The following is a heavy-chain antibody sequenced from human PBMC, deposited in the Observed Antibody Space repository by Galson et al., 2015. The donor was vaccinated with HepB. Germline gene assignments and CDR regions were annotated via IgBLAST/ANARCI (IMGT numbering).Heavy chain of an antibody. CDR2: ISSSSSAI. J-gene: IGHJ6*02. CDR1: GFTFKTHS. CDR3: ARDLPWSFRGYGMDV. D-gene: IGHD2-21*01. V-gene: IGHV3-48*04. Sequence: SLRLSCAASGFTFKTHSMSWVRQAPGKGLEWVSYISSSSSAIYYADSVKGRFTIFRDNAKNSLYLQMNSLRTADTAVYYCARDLPWSFRGYGMDVWGQGTTVTVSS.